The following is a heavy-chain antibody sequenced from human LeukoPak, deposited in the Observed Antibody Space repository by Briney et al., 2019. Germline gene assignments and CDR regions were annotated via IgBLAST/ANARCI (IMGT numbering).Heavy chain of an antibody. CDR3: ARDRGGSYGDYIYYGMDV. V-gene: IGHV3-30*04. D-gene: IGHD4-17*01. Sequence: PGGSLRISCAASGFTFSSYAMHWVRQAPGKGLEWVAVISYDGSNKYYADSVKGRFTISRDNSKNTLYLQMNSLRAEDTAVYYCARDRGGSYGDYIYYGMDVWGKGTTVTVSS. J-gene: IGHJ6*04. CDR1: GFTFSSYA. CDR2: ISYDGSNK.